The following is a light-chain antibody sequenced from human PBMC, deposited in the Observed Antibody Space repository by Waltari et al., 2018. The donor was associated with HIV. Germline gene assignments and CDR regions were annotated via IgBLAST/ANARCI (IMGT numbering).Light chain of an antibody. CDR3: SSYTSISTLV. J-gene: IGLJ3*02. CDR1: SSDVGRYDY. CDR2: EVS. V-gene: IGLV2-14*01. Sequence: QSALTQPASVSGSPGQSITISCTGTSSDVGRYDYVSWYQQHPGKAPKFMIYEVSNRPSGVSNRFSGSKSGNTASLTISGLQAEDEADYYCSSYTSISTLVFSGGTKLTVL.